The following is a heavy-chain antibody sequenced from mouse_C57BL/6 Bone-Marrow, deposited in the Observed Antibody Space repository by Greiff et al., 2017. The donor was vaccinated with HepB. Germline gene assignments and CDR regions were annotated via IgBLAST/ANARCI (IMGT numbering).Heavy chain of an antibody. D-gene: IGHD1-1*01. V-gene: IGHV1-82*01. CDR1: GYAFSSSW. CDR2: IYPGDGDT. Sequence: VQLQQSGPELVKPGASVKISCKASGYAFSSSWMNWVKQRPGKGLEWIGRIYPGDGDTNYNGKFKGKATLTADKSSSTAYMQLSSLTSEDSAVYCCASPFTTVVAGGYYYAMDYWGQGTSVTVSS. J-gene: IGHJ4*01. CDR3: ASPFTTVVAGGYYYAMDY.